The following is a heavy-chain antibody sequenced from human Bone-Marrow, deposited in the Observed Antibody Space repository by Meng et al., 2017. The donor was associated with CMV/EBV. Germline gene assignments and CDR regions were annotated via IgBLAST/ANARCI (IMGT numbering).Heavy chain of an antibody. CDR3: AKDRWFGETVDWFDP. CDR2: ISGSGGST. D-gene: IGHD3-10*01. J-gene: IGHJ5*02. CDR1: GFTFSSYA. V-gene: IGHV3-23*01. Sequence: GESLKISCAASGFTFSSYAMSWVRQAPGKGVAWVSAISGSGGSTYYADAVKVRFPISRDNSKNTLYLQMNSLRAEDTAVYYCAKDRWFGETVDWFDPWGQGTLVTVSS.